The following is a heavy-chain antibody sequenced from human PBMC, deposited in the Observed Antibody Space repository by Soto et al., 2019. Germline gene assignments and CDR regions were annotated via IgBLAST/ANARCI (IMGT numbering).Heavy chain of an antibody. CDR2: ISGSGGST. J-gene: IGHJ4*02. D-gene: IGHD3-16*01. Sequence: EVQLLESGGGLAQPGGSLRLSCAASGFSFSTYALTWVRQAPGKGLEWVSGISGSGGSTYYADSVKGRFTISRDNSKNTLYLQMNSLRAEDTAIYYCAKVLTFAKIYDYVWGAVDYWGQGTLVTVSS. CDR3: AKVLTFAKIYDYVWGAVDY. CDR1: GFSFSTYA. V-gene: IGHV3-23*01.